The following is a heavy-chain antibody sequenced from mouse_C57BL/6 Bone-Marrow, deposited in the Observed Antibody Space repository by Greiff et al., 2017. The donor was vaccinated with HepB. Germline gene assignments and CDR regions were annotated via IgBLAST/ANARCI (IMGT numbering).Heavy chain of an antibody. J-gene: IGHJ1*03. CDR1: GFSFTSYA. V-gene: IGHV2-9-1*01. Sequence: VQLQQSGPGLVAPSPSLSITCTVSGFSFTSYAISWVRQPPGKGLEWLGVIWTGGGTNYNSALNSRVGISNDNSKSQVFLKMNSLQTDDTARYYCARKDYGSSSYFDVWGTGTTVTVSS. CDR3: ARKDYGSSSYFDV. CDR2: IWTGGGT. D-gene: IGHD1-1*01.